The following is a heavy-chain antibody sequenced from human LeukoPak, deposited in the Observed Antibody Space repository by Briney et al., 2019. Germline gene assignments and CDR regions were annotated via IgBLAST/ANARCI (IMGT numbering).Heavy chain of an antibody. CDR1: GFTFSTYN. J-gene: IGHJ4*02. D-gene: IGHD3-9*01. V-gene: IGHV3-21*06. CDR2: ITSGGTYT. CDR3: ARGHYDILTASYKWTPDY. Sequence: GGSLRLSCAASGFTFSTYNMNWVRQAPGKGLEWVSSITSGGTYTYYADSAKGRFTTSRDNAKNSLSLQLSSLRAEDTAVYYCARGHYDILTASYKWTPDYWGQGILVTVSS.